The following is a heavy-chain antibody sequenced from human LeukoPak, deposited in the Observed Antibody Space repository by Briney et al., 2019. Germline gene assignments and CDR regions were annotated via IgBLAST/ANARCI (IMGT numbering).Heavy chain of an antibody. CDR3: ARERGGYSYGSRPFDY. V-gene: IGHV4-30-4*01. J-gene: IGHJ4*02. Sequence: SGTLSLTCTVSGGSISSGDYYWSRIRQPPGKGLEWIGYIYYSGSTYYNPSLKSRVTISVGTSKNQFSLKLSSVTAADTAVYYCARERGGYSYGSRPFDYWGQGTLVTVSS. CDR1: GGSISSGDYY. CDR2: IYYSGST. D-gene: IGHD5-18*01.